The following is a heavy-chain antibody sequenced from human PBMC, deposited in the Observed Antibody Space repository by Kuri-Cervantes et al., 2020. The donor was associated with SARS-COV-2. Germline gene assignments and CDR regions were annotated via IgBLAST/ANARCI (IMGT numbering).Heavy chain of an antibody. J-gene: IGHJ4*02. CDR3: ARAHTGPDY. CDR2: ISGSGGST. Sequence: GESLKISCAASGFTFSSYAMSWVRQAPGKGLEWVSAISGSGGSTYYADSVKGRFTISRDNSKNTLYLQMNSLRVEDTAVYYCARAHTGPDYWGQGTLVTVSS. V-gene: IGHV3-23*01. CDR1: GFTFSSYA. D-gene: IGHD4-17*01.